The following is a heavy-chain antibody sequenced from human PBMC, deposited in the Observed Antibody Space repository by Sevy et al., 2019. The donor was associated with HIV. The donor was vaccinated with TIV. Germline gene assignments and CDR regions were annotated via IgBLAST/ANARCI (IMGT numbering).Heavy chain of an antibody. D-gene: IGHD1-1*01. J-gene: IGHJ4*02. CDR2: IWFDGSNT. CDR3: ARDLESYNYGAYGPSFMPDY. V-gene: IGHV3-33*01. CDR1: GFTFSSYG. Sequence: GESLKISCAASGFTFSSYGMHWVRQAPGKRLEWVAVIWFDGSNTFYADSVKGRFTISRDIAENTLHLQMNSLRAEDTAVYYCARDLESYNYGAYGPSFMPDYSGQGTLVTVSS.